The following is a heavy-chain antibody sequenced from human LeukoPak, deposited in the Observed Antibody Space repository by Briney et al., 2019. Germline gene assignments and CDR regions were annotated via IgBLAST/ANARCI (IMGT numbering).Heavy chain of an antibody. CDR2: IYHSGSI. V-gene: IGHV4-4*02. J-gene: IGHJ4*02. CDR1: GGSISSSNW. CDR3: ARGDSGWPFDY. D-gene: IGHD6-19*01. Sequence: SETLSLTCAVSGGSISSSNWWSWVRQPPGKGLEWIGEIYHSGSINYNPSLKSRVTISVDKPKNQFSLNLSSVTAADTAVYYCARGDSGWPFDYWGQGTLVTVSS.